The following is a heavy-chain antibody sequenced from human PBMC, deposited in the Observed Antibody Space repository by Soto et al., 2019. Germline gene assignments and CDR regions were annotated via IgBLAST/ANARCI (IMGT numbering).Heavy chain of an antibody. Sequence: GGSLRLSCAASGFNFSSYAMSWVRQAPGKGLEWVSAISGSGGSTYYADSVKGRFTISRDNSKNKLYLQMNSLRAEDTAVYYCAKDRIYYDSSGPWDYWGQGTLVTVSS. CDR1: GFNFSSYA. V-gene: IGHV3-23*01. J-gene: IGHJ4*02. CDR3: AKDRIYYDSSGPWDY. D-gene: IGHD3-22*01. CDR2: ISGSGGST.